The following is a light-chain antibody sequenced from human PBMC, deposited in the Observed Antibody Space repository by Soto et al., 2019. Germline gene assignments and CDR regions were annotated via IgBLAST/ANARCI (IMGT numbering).Light chain of an antibody. CDR3: QQYGSPPT. CDR2: GAS. J-gene: IGKJ5*01. V-gene: IGKV3-20*01. CDR1: QGIGDT. Sequence: EVVMTQSPATLSVSPREGATLSCRASQGIGDTLAWYQHKPGQTPRLLISGASSRATGIPDRFSGSGSGTDFTLTISRLEPEDFAVYYCQQYGSPPTFGQGTRLEIK.